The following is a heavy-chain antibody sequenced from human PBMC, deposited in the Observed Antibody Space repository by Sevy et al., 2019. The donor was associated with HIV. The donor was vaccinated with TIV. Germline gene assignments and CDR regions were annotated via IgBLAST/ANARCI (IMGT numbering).Heavy chain of an antibody. CDR2: IYHSGST. Sequence: SLTSAVSGGSISSGGYSRSWIRQPPGKGLEWIGYIYHSGSTYYNPSLKSRLTISVDRSKNQVSLKLSSVTAADTAVYYCASPPPYSSSWYCPYWGQGTLVTVSS. J-gene: IGHJ4*02. CDR3: ASPPPYSSSWYCPY. V-gene: IGHV4-30-2*01. D-gene: IGHD6-13*01. CDR1: GGSISSGGYS.